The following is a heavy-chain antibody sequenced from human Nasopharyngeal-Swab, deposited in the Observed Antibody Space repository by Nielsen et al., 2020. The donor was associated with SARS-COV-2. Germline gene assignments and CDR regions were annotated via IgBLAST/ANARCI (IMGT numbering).Heavy chain of an antibody. CDR3: ARRKREEVRGVRYYFDY. Sequence: VRRCPGKGLEWIGSIYYSGSTYYNPSLKSRVTISVDTSKNQFSLKLSSVTAADTAVYYCARRKREEVRGVRYYFDYWGQGTLVTVSS. V-gene: IGHV4-39*01. J-gene: IGHJ4*02. CDR2: IYYSGST. D-gene: IGHD3-10*01.